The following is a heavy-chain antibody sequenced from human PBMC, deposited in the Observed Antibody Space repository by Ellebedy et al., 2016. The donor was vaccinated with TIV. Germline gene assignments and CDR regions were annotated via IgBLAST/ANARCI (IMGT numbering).Heavy chain of an antibody. CDR2: ISTSGGRT. D-gene: IGHD2/OR15-2a*01. Sequence: GESLKISCAASGFTFNSHAMSWVRQTPPKGLEWVSAISTSGGRTYYADSVKGRFTVSRDNSKNMVYLQLNSLTAEETAVYYCAKKVGTGLSLDYWGQGMLVTVSS. CDR3: AKKVGTGLSLDY. CDR1: GFTFNSHA. V-gene: IGHV3-23*01. J-gene: IGHJ4*02.